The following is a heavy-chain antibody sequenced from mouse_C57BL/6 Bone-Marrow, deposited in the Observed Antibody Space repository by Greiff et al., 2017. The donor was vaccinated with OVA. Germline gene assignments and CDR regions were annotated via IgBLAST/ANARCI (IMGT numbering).Heavy chain of an antibody. CDR1: GYTFTDYY. CDR3: ARDSEYYAMDY. V-gene: IGHV1-76*01. CDR2: IYPGSGNT. Sequence: VQLQQSGAELVRPGASVKLSCKASGYTFTDYYINWVKQRPGQGLEWIARIYPGSGNTYYNEKFKGKATLTAEKSSSTAYMQLSSLTSEDSAVYFCARDSEYYAMDYWGQGTSVTVSS. J-gene: IGHJ4*01.